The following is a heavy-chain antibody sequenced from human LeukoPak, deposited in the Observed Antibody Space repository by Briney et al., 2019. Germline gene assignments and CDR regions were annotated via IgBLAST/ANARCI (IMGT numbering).Heavy chain of an antibody. V-gene: IGHV1-69*04. CDR2: IIPILGIA. CDR3: ARVDDSGYDNNAFDI. Sequence: SVKVSCKSSGGTFSRYAFTWVRQAPGQGLEWMARIIPILGIANYAQNFQGRVTITADKSTSTAYMELTSLRSEDTAVYYCARVDDSGYDNNAFDIWGQGIMVTVSS. CDR1: GGTFSRYA. D-gene: IGHD5-12*01. J-gene: IGHJ3*02.